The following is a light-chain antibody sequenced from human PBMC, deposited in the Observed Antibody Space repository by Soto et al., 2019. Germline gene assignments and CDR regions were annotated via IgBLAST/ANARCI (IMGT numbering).Light chain of an antibody. V-gene: IGKV3-15*01. J-gene: IGKJ1*01. CDR2: DAS. CDR1: QSVIRN. CDR3: QQYNNWLWT. Sequence: EIVMTQSPATLSVSPGERATLSCRASQSVIRNVAWYQQKPGQAPRLLIHDASTRATGISVRFSGSGSGTEFTLTLSSLPSEDFAVYYCQQYNNWLWTFGQGTKVEIK.